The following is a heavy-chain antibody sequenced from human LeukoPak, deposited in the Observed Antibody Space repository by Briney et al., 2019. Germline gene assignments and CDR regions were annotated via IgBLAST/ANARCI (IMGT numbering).Heavy chain of an antibody. Sequence: KPSETLSLTCSVSGGSISSGHYYWSWIRQPAGKGLEWIGRVYPSGSTNYNPSLKSRVAISVDTSKNQFSLKLSSVTAADTAVYYCARVLVIQPFDYWGQGTLVTVSS. D-gene: IGHD2-2*01. CDR2: VYPSGST. J-gene: IGHJ4*02. V-gene: IGHV4-61*02. CDR3: ARVLVIQPFDY. CDR1: GGSISSGHYY.